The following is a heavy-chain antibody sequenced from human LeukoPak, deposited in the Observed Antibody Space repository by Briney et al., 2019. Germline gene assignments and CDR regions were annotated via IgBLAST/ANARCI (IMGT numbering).Heavy chain of an antibody. Sequence: SETLSLTCTVSGGSVNSDDYFWSWIRQPAGKGLEWIGRVSISENINYNPSLQSRVSLSLDVSKNQFSLRLSSVTAADTAVYYCARHTAEKYNWFDRWGQGTLVTVSS. V-gene: IGHV4-61*02. D-gene: IGHD5-24*01. J-gene: IGHJ5*02. CDR3: ARHTAEKYNWFDR. CDR1: GGSVNSDDYF. CDR2: VSISENI.